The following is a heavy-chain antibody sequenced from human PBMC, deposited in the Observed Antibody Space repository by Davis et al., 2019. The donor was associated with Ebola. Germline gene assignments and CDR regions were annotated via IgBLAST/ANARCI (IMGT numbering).Heavy chain of an antibody. D-gene: IGHD5-12*01. J-gene: IGHJ4*02. CDR3: ARVFGEIVATNFDF. Sequence: AASVKVSCKASGYTFTSYGITWVRQAPGQGLEWMGWISAYDGNTNYVQKFQGRVTMTTDTSTSTAYLELRSLRSDDTAVYYRARVFGEIVATNFDFWGQGTLVTVSS. V-gene: IGHV1-18*04. CDR2: ISAYDGNT. CDR1: GYTFTSYG.